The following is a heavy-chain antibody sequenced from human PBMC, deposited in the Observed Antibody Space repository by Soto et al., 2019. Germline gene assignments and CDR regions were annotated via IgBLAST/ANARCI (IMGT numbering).Heavy chain of an antibody. D-gene: IGHD4-17*01. CDR2: ISGRGGST. Sequence: EVQLLESGGGLVQPGGSLRLSCAASGVTFSSYAMAWVRQAPGKGLEWVSAISGRGGSTNYADSVKGRFTISRDNSKNTLHLQMSSLSAKDTAVYYCGKDLYGDYGRLFDYWGQVALVTVSS. CDR1: GVTFSSYA. V-gene: IGHV3-23*01. J-gene: IGHJ4*02. CDR3: GKDLYGDYGRLFDY.